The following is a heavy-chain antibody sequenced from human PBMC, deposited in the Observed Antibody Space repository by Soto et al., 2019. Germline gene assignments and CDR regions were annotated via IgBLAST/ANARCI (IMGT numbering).Heavy chain of an antibody. CDR3: ARPKGTTPAVWYFDL. CDR1: GDYISSHY. J-gene: IGHJ2*01. Sequence: QVQLQESGPGLVKPSETLSLTCTVSGDYISSHYWSWIRQPPGKGLEWIGYVYHSGKTDSNPSLKRRVTISMDTCKNQISLSLTSVTAADTAVYYCARPKGTTPAVWYFDLWGRGTLVTVSS. CDR2: VYHSGKT. V-gene: IGHV4-59*08. D-gene: IGHD2-2*01.